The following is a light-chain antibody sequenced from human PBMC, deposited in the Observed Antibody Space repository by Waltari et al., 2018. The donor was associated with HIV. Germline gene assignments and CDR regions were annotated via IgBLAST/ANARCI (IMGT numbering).Light chain of an antibody. CDR3: QSHDSSLSGYV. CDR2: GNS. CDR1: SSNIGAGYH. V-gene: IGLV1-40*01. J-gene: IGLJ1*01. Sequence: QSVLTQPPSVSRAPGQRVTISCTGSSSNIGAGYHVHWYQQLPGTAPKPLIYGNSNRPSGVPDRFSGSKSGTSASLAITGLQAEDEADYHCQSHDSSLSGYVFGTGTKVTVL.